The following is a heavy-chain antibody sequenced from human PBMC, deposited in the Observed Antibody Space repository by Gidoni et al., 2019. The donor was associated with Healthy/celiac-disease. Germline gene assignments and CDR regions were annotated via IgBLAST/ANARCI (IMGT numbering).Heavy chain of an antibody. D-gene: IGHD3-22*01. CDR1: GFPFSSYG. CDR3: ARDISLGYYYDYFDY. J-gene: IGHJ4*02. CDR2: ISSSSSYI. Sequence: EVQLVESGGGLVKPGGYLRLSGAASGFPFSSYGMNWVRQAPGKGLEWVSSISSSSSYIYYADSVKGRFTISRDNAKTSLYLQMNSLRAEDTAVYYCARDISLGYYYDYFDYWGQGTLVTVSS. V-gene: IGHV3-21*01.